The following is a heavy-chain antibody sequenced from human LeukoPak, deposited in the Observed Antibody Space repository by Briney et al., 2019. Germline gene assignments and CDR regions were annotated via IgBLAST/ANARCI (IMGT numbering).Heavy chain of an antibody. CDR1: GYTLTYLS. CDR2: FDPEDGGT. CDR3: AIAPGITGTRVADPMDV. J-gene: IGHJ6*02. D-gene: IGHD1-14*01. Sequence: ASVKVSCKVSGYTLTYLSMHWVRQAPGRGLEWMGGFDPEDGGTFYAQKFQGRVTMTEDTSTDTAYLELSSLTSEDTAVYYCAIAPGITGTRVADPMDVWGQGTTVTVSS. V-gene: IGHV1-24*01.